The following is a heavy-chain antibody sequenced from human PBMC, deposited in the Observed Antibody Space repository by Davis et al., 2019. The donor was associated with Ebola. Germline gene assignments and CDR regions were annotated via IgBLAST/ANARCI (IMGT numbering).Heavy chain of an antibody. D-gene: IGHD6-6*01. V-gene: IGHV3-64D*08. CDR2: VSGNAGST. J-gene: IGHJ4*02. Sequence: GGSLRLSCTTSGFTFTNYAMSWVRQAPGKGLEWVSGVSGNAGSTYYADSVKGRFTISRDNSKDTLYLHMTSLRPEDTATYYCVKGWLVHDFWGQGTLVTVSP. CDR1: GFTFTNYA. CDR3: VKGWLVHDF.